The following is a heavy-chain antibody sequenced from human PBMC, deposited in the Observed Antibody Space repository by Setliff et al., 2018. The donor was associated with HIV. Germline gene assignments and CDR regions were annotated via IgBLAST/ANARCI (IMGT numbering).Heavy chain of an antibody. CDR3: PRLMYYYDSFWVLWRENYFDS. V-gene: IGHV4-59*08. J-gene: IGHJ4*01. Sequence: LSLTCTVSGGSISEYYWSWIRQPPGKGLEGIGYIDYSESTNYNASLKSRLTMSRDTSKGQFSLKLSSVTAADTAVYYCPRLMYYYDSFWVLWRENYFDSWGRGTRVTVSS. CDR2: IDYSEST. CDR1: GGSISEYY. D-gene: IGHD3-22*01.